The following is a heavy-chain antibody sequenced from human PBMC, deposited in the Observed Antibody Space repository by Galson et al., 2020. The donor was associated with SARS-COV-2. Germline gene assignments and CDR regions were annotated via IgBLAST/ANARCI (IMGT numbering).Heavy chain of an antibody. CDR2: INPNSGGT. V-gene: IGHV1-2*04. D-gene: IGHD3-16*01. J-gene: IGHJ5*02. CDR1: GYTFTGYY. Sequence: ASVKVSCKASGYTFTGYYMHWVRQAPGQGLEWMGWINPNSGGTNYAQKFQGWVTMTRDTSISTAYMELSRLRSDDTAVYCWARALGGGYNWFDPWGQGTLVTVSS. CDR3: ARALGGGYNWFDP.